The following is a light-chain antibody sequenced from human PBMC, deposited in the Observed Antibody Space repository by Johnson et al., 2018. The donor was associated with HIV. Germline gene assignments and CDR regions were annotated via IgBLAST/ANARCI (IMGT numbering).Light chain of an antibody. J-gene: IGLJ1*01. CDR2: ENN. CDR3: GTWDTSLGTEF. V-gene: IGLV1-51*02. CDR1: SSDMGNYA. Sequence: SILTQPPSVSAAPGQKVTISCSGSSSDMGNYAVSWYQQLPGTAPKLLIYENNKRPSGIPDRFSGSKYGTSATLDITGLQTGDEADYYCGTWDTSLGTEFFGTGTNVTVL.